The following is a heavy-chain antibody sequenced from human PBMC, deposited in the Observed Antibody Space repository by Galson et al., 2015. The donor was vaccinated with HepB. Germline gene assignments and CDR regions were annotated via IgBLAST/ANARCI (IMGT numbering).Heavy chain of an antibody. D-gene: IGHD3-22*01. Sequence: SLRLSCAASGLMFSDHDMDWVRQAPGKGLEWVGRTGNRAKSYSTEYVASVKGRFTISRDDSKKSVYLQMNSLKMEDTAVYYCARGRYYDTSGYYSYGFDIWGQGTMVTVSS. CDR1: GLMFSDHD. V-gene: IGHV3-72*01. CDR3: ARGRYYDTSGYYSYGFDI. J-gene: IGHJ3*02. CDR2: TGNRAKSYST.